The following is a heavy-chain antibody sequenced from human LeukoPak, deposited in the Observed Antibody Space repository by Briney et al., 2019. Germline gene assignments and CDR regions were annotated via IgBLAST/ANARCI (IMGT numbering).Heavy chain of an antibody. CDR2: MNPNSGNT. CDR3: VTGDDYIKAHDS. J-gene: IGHJ5*01. V-gene: IGHV1-8*03. D-gene: IGHD3-16*01. CDR1: GYTFTTYD. Sequence: ASVKVSCRASGYTFTTYDINWVRQATGQGLEWMGWMNPNSGNTGFAQKFQGRVSITRNTSISTAYMELSSLRSEDTAVYYCVTGDDYIKAHDSWGQGTLVTVSS.